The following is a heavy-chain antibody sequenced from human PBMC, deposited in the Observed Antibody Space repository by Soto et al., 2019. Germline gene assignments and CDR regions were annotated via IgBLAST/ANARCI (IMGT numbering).Heavy chain of an antibody. V-gene: IGHV5-51*01. D-gene: IGHD5-12*01. Sequence: GESLKISCKGSGYSFVSYWIAWVRQRPGKGLEWMGIIYPGDSDSTYSPSFQGQVTLSVDKSINTVFLQWSSLEASDTAMYYCARTDGYEIEYWGQGTLVTVSS. CDR1: GYSFVSYW. J-gene: IGHJ4*02. CDR2: IYPGDSDS. CDR3: ARTDGYEIEY.